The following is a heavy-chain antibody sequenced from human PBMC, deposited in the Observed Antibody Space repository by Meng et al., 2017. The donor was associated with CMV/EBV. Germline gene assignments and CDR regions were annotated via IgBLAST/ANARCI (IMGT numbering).Heavy chain of an antibody. CDR3: GKDIEMATISRPGGFDY. CDR2: ISYDGSNK. CDR1: GFTFSSYG. J-gene: IGHJ4*02. V-gene: IGHV3-30*18. Sequence: GFTFSSYGMHWVRQAPGKGLEWVAVISYDGSNKNYADSVKGRFTISRDNSKNTLYLQMNSLRAEDTAVYYCGKDIEMATISRPGGFDYWGQGTLAPSPQ. D-gene: IGHD5-24*01.